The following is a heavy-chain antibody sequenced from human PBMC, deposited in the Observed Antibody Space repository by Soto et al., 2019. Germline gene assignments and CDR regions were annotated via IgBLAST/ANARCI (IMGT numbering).Heavy chain of an antibody. D-gene: IGHD3-3*01. V-gene: IGHV3-9*01. CDR2: ITWNSRVL. Sequence: LRLSAEDTGFNFDDFAMHWVRQAPGKGLEWVSGITWNSRVLAYADSVKGRFTISRDNARNSLYLPMDSLRDEDTALYYCAKGRYDFWSPYYFDAWGQGTLVTVSS. CDR1: GFNFDDFA. J-gene: IGHJ4*02. CDR3: AKGRYDFWSPYYFDA.